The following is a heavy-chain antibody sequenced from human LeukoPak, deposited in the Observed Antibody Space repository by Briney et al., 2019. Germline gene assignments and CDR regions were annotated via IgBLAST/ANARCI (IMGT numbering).Heavy chain of an antibody. J-gene: IGHJ3*02. CDR3: ARDSGYCGGDCYSGAFDI. CDR2: ISSSSSYI. Sequence: GGSLRLSCAASGFTFSSYSMNWVRQAPGKGLEWVLSISSSSSYIYYADSVKGRFTISRDNAKNSLYLQMNSLRAEDTAVYYCARDSGYCGGDCYSGAFDIWGQGTMVTVSS. V-gene: IGHV3-21*01. D-gene: IGHD2-21*02. CDR1: GFTFSSYS.